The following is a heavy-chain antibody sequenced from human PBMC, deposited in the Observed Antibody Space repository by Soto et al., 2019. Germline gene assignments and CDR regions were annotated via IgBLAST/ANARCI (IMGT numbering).Heavy chain of an antibody. Sequence: GGSLRLSCAASGFTVSSNYMSWVRQAPGKGLEWVSVIYSGGSTYYADSVKGRFTISRDNSKNTLYLQMNSLRAEDTAVYYCARYYYDSSGDPYFDYWGQGTLVTVSS. V-gene: IGHV3-53*01. CDR2: IYSGGST. CDR3: ARYYYDSSGDPYFDY. J-gene: IGHJ4*02. D-gene: IGHD3-22*01. CDR1: GFTVSSNY.